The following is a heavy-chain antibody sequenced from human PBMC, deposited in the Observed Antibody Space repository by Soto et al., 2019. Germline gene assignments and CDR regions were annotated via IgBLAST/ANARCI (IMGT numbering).Heavy chain of an antibody. D-gene: IGHD5-12*01. CDR1: GYTFTSYG. CDR2: ISAYNGNT. Sequence: ASVKVSCKASGYTFTSYGISWVRQAPGQGLEWMGWISAYNGNTNYAQKLQGRVTMTTNTSTSTAYMELRSLRSDDTAVYYCARVGRDRLWCGYDCQNWFDPWGQGTLVTVSS. J-gene: IGHJ5*02. CDR3: ARVGRDRLWCGYDCQNWFDP. V-gene: IGHV1-18*01.